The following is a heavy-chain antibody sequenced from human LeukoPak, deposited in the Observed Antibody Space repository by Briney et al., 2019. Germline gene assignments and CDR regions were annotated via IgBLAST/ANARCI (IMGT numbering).Heavy chain of an antibody. CDR3: ARTGYSYGFDY. CDR2: IYPGDSDT. D-gene: IGHD5-18*01. J-gene: IGHJ4*02. V-gene: IGHV5-51*01. Sequence: ASVKVSCKASGYTFTSYYMHWVRQMPGKGLEWMGIIYPGDSDTRYSPSFQGQVTISADTSISTAYLQWSSLKASDTAMYCCARTGYSYGFDYWGQGTLVTVSS. CDR1: GYTFTSYY.